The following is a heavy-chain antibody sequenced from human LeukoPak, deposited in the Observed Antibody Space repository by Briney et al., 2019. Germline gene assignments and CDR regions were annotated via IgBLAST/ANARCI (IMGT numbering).Heavy chain of an antibody. CDR2: ISYDGSNK. J-gene: IGHJ4*02. V-gene: IGHV3-30-3*01. CDR1: GFTFSSYA. D-gene: IGHD3-22*01. Sequence: GRSLRLSCAASGFTFSSYAMHWVRQAPGKGLEWVAVISYDGSNKYYADSVKGRFTISRDNSKNPLYLQMNSLRAEDTAVYYCAKDHGYYYDSSGYYALGGFDYWGQGTLVTVSS. CDR3: AKDHGYYYDSSGYYALGGFDY.